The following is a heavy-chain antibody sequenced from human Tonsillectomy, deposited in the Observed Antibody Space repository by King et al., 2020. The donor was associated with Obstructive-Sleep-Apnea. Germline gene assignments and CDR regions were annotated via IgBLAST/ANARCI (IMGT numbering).Heavy chain of an antibody. CDR1: GFTVSSNY. D-gene: IGHD5-24*01. CDR3: ARSTPFRECYNELPFDY. CDR2: IYSGGST. Sequence: VQLVESGGGLVQPGGSLRLSCAASGFTVSSNYMSWVRQAPGKGLEWVSGIYSGGSTYYADSVKGRFTISRHNSKNTLYLQMNSLRAQDTAVYYCARSTPFRECYNELPFDYWGQGTLVTVSP. J-gene: IGHJ4*02. V-gene: IGHV3-53*04.